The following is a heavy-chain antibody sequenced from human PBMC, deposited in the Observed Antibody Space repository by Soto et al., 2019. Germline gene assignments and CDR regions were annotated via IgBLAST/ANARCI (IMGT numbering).Heavy chain of an antibody. D-gene: IGHD3-10*01. Sequence: SETLSLTCTVSDDSLTTNKYAWTWIRQNPEKGLEWIGYVYSNGNTRSSPSLQSRVSMSVDTSKSHFSLRLSSVTAADTAVYFCARASYFRPTGSYYFVSWGQGTLVTVSS. V-gene: IGHV4-31*03. CDR3: ARASYFRPTGSYYFVS. CDR1: DDSLTTNKYA. CDR2: VYSNGNT. J-gene: IGHJ4*02.